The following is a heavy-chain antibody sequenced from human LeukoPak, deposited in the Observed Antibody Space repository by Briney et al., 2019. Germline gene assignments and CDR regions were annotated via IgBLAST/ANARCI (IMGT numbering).Heavy chain of an antibody. CDR1: GYTFINYG. J-gene: IGHJ5*02. CDR3: ARDWEWKAARNLFDP. Sequence: ASVKVSCKASGYTFINYGISWVRQARGQGLEWMGWTSGDNVNTYYAQKFLGRVIMTTDISTTTAYMELRSLRPDDTAVYYCARDWEWKAARNLFDPWGQGTRVTVSS. D-gene: IGHD6-6*01. CDR2: TSGDNVNT. V-gene: IGHV1-18*01.